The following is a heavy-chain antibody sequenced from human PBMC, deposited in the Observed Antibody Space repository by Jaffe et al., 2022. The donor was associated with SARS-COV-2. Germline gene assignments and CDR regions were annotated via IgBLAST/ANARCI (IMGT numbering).Heavy chain of an antibody. J-gene: IGHJ4*02. Sequence: EVQLVESGGGLVKPGGSLRLSCAASGFTFSSYSMNWVRQAPGKGLEWVSSISSSSSYIYYADSVKGRFTISRDNAKNSLYLQMNSLRAEDTAVYYCARDQWQWLGPLAGYWGQGTLVTVSS. CDR1: GFTFSSYS. D-gene: IGHD6-19*01. V-gene: IGHV3-21*01. CDR3: ARDQWQWLGPLAGY. CDR2: ISSSSSYI.